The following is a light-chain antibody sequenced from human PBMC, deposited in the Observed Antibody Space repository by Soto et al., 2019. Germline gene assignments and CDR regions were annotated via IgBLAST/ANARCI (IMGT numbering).Light chain of an antibody. J-gene: IGKJ1*01. V-gene: IGKV1-9*01. CDR2: AAS. Sequence: IQLTQSTSSLSSSVGDRVTITCRASQGINNYLAWYQQKPGKAPKLLIYAASTLQSGVPSRFSGRGSGTDFTLTISSLQPEDFATYYCQQLNSYPWTFGQGTKVDI. CDR1: QGINNY. CDR3: QQLNSYPWT.